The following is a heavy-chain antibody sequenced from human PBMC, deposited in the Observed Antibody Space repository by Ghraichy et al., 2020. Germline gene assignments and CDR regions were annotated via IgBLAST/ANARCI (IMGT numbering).Heavy chain of an antibody. J-gene: IGHJ4*02. CDR1: GFTFSTYG. CDR3: AREGYSVHNPYFDY. CDR2: IANTGTSI. Sequence: LSLTCVASGFTFSTYGMNWVRQAPGKGLEWLSFIANTGTSIYYADSVKGRFTISRDSAKNSLYLQMNSLRAEDTAVYYCAREGYSVHNPYFDYWGQGTLVTVSS. V-gene: IGHV3-48*01. D-gene: IGHD5/OR15-5a*01.